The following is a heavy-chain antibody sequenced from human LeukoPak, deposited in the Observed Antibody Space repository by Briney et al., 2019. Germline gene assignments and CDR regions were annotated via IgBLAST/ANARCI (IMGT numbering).Heavy chain of an antibody. CDR1: GFTFSSYW. J-gene: IGHJ4*02. V-gene: IGHV3-74*01. Sequence: GGSLRLSCAASGFTFSSYWMHWVRQAPGKGLVWVSRINTDGSSTSYADSVKGRFTISRDNAKNTLYLQMNSLRAEDTAVYYCARASPRYDFWSGYYPGYWGQGTLVTVSS. CDR3: ARASPRYDFWSGYYPGY. D-gene: IGHD3-3*01. CDR2: INTDGSST.